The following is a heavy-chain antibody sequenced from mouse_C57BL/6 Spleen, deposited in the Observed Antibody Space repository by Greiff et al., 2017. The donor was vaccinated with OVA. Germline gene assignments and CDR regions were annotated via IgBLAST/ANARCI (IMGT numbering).Heavy chain of an antibody. Sequence: VQLQQSGPELVKPGASVKMSCKASGYTFTDYNMHWVKQSHGKSLEWIGYINPNNGGTSYNQKFKGKATLTVNKSSSTAYMELRSLTSDDSAVYYCAKERHWYFDVWGTGTTVTVSS. V-gene: IGHV1-22*01. CDR3: AKERHWYFDV. CDR1: GYTFTDYN. J-gene: IGHJ1*03. CDR2: INPNNGGT.